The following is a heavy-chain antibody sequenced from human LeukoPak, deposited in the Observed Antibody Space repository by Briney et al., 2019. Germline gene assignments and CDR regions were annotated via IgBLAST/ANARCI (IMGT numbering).Heavy chain of an antibody. Sequence: GGSLRLSCAASGFTFSSYSMNWVRQAPGKGLEWVSSISSSSSSYIYYADSVKGRFTISRDNAKNSLYLQMNSLRAEDTAVYYCAARKLLKAFDIWGQGTMVTVSS. D-gene: IGHD2-15*01. CDR1: GFTFSSYS. CDR3: AARKLLKAFDI. J-gene: IGHJ3*02. CDR2: ISSSSSSYI. V-gene: IGHV3-21*01.